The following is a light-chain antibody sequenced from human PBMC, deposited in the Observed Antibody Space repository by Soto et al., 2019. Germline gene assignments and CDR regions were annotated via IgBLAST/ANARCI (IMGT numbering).Light chain of an antibody. CDR1: SSNIGAGYD. J-gene: IGLJ1*01. CDR2: GNS. V-gene: IGLV1-40*01. CDR3: QSYDSSLSGSDD. Sequence: QSALTQPPSVSGAPGQRVTISCTGSSSNIGAGYDVHWYQQLPGTAPKLLIYGNSNRPSGVPDRFSGSKSGTSASLAITGLQAEDEADYYCQSYDSSLSGSDDFGTGTKVTVL.